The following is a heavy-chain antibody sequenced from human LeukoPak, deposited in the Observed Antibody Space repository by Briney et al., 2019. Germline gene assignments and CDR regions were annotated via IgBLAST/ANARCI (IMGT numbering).Heavy chain of an antibody. J-gene: IGHJ4*02. Sequence: GGSLRLSCAASGFTFSSYAMHWVRQAPGKGLEYVSAISSNGGSTYYANSVKGRFTISRDNSKNTLYLQMGSLRAEDMAVYYCARWGTSTRGEPEYYFDYWGQGTLVTVSS. CDR1: GFTFSSYA. CDR2: ISSNGGST. CDR3: ARWGTSTRGEPEYYFDY. V-gene: IGHV3-64*01. D-gene: IGHD1-14*01.